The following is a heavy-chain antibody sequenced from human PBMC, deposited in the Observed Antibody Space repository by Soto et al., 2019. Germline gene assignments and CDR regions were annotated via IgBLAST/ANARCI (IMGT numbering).Heavy chain of an antibody. CDR3: ARRYYDSSGYSRSSFDY. Sequence: ASVKVSCKASGGTFSSYAISWVRQAPGQGLEWMGGIIPIFGTANYAQKFQGRVTITADESTSTAYMELSSLRSEDTAVYYCARRYYDSSGYSRSSFDYWGQGTLVTVSS. V-gene: IGHV1-69*13. D-gene: IGHD3-22*01. CDR2: IIPIFGTA. CDR1: GGTFSSYA. J-gene: IGHJ4*02.